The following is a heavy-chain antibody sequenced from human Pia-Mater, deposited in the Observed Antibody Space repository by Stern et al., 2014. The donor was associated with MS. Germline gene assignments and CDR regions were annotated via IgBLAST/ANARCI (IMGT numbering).Heavy chain of an antibody. D-gene: IGHD2-21*02. Sequence: VQLVESGGGLVQPGGSLRLSCAASGFTFSSYWMHWVRQAPGKGLAWVSRINSDGSSTSYADSVKGRFTISRDNAKNTLYLQMNSLRAEDTAVYYCARDPSYCGGDCYANWFDPWGQGTLVTVSS. CDR2: INSDGSST. V-gene: IGHV3-74*01. CDR3: ARDPSYCGGDCYANWFDP. CDR1: GFTFSSYW. J-gene: IGHJ5*02.